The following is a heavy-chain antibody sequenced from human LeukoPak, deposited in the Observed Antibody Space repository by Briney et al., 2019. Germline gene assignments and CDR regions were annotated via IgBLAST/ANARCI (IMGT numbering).Heavy chain of an antibody. CDR1: GFTVSSKY. CDR2: IYSGGST. D-gene: IGHD2-15*01. Sequence: GGSLRLSCAASGFTVSSKYMSWVRQAPGKGLEWVSVIYSGGSTHYADSVKGRFTISRDNSKNTLYLQMNSLRAEDTAVYYCASSGGWSYYYYYYMDVWGKGTTVTISS. V-gene: IGHV3-66*01. CDR3: ASSGGWSYYYYYYMDV. J-gene: IGHJ6*03.